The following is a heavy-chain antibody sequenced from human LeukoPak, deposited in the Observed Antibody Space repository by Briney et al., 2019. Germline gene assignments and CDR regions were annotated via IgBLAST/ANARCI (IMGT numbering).Heavy chain of an antibody. Sequence: ASVKVSCKASGYTFTSYHIDWVRQAPGQGPEWMGWMNAKSGHTGYAQNLEGRVTMTRDTSTNTAYMELRGLRSEDTAVYLCARGMFDNSGHYYYFYYALDVWGQGTTVTVSS. V-gene: IGHV1-8*01. J-gene: IGHJ6*02. CDR2: MNAKSGHT. CDR1: GYTFTSYH. D-gene: IGHD3-22*01. CDR3: ARGMFDNSGHYYYFYYALDV.